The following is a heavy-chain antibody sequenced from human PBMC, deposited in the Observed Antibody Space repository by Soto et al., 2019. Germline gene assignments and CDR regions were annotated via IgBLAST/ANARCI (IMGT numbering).Heavy chain of an antibody. CDR3: ARDGPQPASGWTDYFDY. J-gene: IGHJ4*02. CDR1: GYNFTSYA. Sequence: GASVKVSCKASGYNFTSYAMHWLRQAPGQSLEWMGWINGGKGNTKYPQKFQGRVTITRDTSASTAYMELSSLRSEDTAVYYCARDGPQPASGWTDYFDYWGQGTLVTVSS. CDR2: INGGKGNT. V-gene: IGHV1-3*01. D-gene: IGHD6-19*01.